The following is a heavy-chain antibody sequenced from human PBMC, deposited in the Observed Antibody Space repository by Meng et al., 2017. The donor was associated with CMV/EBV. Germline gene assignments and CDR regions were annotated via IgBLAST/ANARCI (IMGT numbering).Heavy chain of an antibody. V-gene: IGHV3-64*02. Sequence: GVSIGSYWMQWGLHAPGKGVEYVSAISNNGGSTYYADSVKGRFTISRDNSKNTLYLQMGSLRAEDMAVYYCARGPYDGSGYYYDYWGQGTLVTVSS. J-gene: IGHJ4*02. CDR2: ISNNGGST. CDR3: ARGPYDGSGYYYDY. CDR1: GVSIGSYW. D-gene: IGHD3-22*01.